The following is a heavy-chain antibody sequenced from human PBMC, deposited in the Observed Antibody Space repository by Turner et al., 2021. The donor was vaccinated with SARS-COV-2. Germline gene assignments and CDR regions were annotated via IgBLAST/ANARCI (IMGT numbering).Heavy chain of an antibody. J-gene: IGHJ6*02. D-gene: IGHD2-15*01. CDR2: IDTDGSTT. V-gene: IGHV3-74*01. CDR1: GFTFSTYW. Sequence: EVQLVESGGGLVQPGGSLRLSCAVSGFTFSTYWMHWVRQAPGKGLVWVSRIDTDGSTTNYADSVKGRFTISRDNAKNTLYLQMNSLRAEDTAVYYCAREESGSFGAYGMDVWGQGTTVTVSS. CDR3: AREESGSFGAYGMDV.